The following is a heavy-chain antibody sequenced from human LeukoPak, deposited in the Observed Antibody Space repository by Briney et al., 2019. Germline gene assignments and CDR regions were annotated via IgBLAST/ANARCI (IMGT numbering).Heavy chain of an antibody. D-gene: IGHD6-19*01. V-gene: IGHV4-34*01. Sequence: SETLSLTCAVYGVSFSGYYWSWIRQPPGKGLEWIGEINHSGSTNYNPSLKSRVTISVDTSKNQFSLKLSSVTAADTAVYYCARGGWYGDYWGQGTLVTVSS. CDR3: ARGGWYGDY. CDR2: INHSGST. CDR1: GVSFSGYY. J-gene: IGHJ4*02.